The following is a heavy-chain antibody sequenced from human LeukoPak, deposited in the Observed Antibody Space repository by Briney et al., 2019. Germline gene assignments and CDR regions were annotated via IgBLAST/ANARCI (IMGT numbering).Heavy chain of an antibody. J-gene: IGHJ4*02. CDR3: AKLNYVWGSYPPVGYFDY. Sequence: PGRSLRLSCAASGFTFSSYAMSWVRQAPGKGLEWVSAISGSGGSTYYADSVKGRFTISRDNSKNTLYLQMNSLRAEDTAVYYCAKLNYVWGSYPPVGYFDYWGQGTLVTVSS. D-gene: IGHD3-16*02. CDR2: ISGSGGST. V-gene: IGHV3-23*01. CDR1: GFTFSSYA.